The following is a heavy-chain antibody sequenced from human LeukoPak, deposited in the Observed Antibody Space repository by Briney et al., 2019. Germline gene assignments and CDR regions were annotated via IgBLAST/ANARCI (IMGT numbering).Heavy chain of an antibody. J-gene: IGHJ4*02. CDR1: GFTFRDYL. V-gene: IGHV3-23*01. CDR2: ITSSSGSI. D-gene: IGHD2-15*01. CDR3: ARDCTGGSCFSDY. Sequence: GGSLRLSGAASGFTFRDYLMSWVPQAPGKGRVWISTITSSSGSIYYADSVKGRVTISRDNSKDTLYMQMNSLRAEDTAVYYCARDCTGGSCFSDYWGQGTLVTVSS.